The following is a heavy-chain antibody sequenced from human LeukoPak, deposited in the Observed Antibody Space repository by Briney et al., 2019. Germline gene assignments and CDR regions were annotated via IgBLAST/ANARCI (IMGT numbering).Heavy chain of an antibody. D-gene: IGHD5-12*01. Sequence: GASVKVSCKDSGYTFTSYDINLVRQATGQGLEWMGWMNPNSGNTGYAQKFQGRVTITRNTSISTAYMELSSLRSEDTAVYYCARGRWLRSKIPLDIWGQGTMVTVSS. V-gene: IGHV1-8*03. CDR3: ARGRWLRSKIPLDI. CDR2: MNPNSGNT. J-gene: IGHJ3*02. CDR1: GYTFTSYD.